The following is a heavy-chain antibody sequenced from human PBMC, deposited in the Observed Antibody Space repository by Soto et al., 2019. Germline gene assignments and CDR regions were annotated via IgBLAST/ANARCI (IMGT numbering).Heavy chain of an antibody. Sequence: SGPTLVNPTQTLTLTCTFSGFSPSTSGVGVGWIRQPPGKALEWLALIYWDDDKRYSPSLKSRLTITKDTSKNQVVLTMTNMDPVDTATYYCAHYEIAVAGRGAYGMDVWGQGTTVTVSS. J-gene: IGHJ6*02. CDR1: GFSPSTSGVG. V-gene: IGHV2-5*02. CDR3: AHYEIAVAGRGAYGMDV. CDR2: IYWDDDK. D-gene: IGHD6-19*01.